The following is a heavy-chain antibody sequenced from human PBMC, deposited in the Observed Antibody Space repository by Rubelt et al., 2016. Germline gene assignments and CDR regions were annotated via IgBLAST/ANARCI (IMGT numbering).Heavy chain of an antibody. CDR1: SYS. D-gene: IGHD3-10*01. J-gene: IGHJ4*02. V-gene: IGHV3-48*02. CDR3: ARGDFYYGSGSVGYKGDDYFDY. Sequence: SYSMNWVRQAPGKGLEWVSYISSSSSTIYYADSVKGRFTISRDNAKNSLYLQMNSLRDEDTAVYYCARGDFYYGSGSVGYKGDDYFDYWGQGTLVTVSS. CDR2: ISSSSSTI.